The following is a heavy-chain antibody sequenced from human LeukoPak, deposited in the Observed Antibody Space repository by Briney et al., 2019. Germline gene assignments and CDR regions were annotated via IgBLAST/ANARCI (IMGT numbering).Heavy chain of an antibody. Sequence: SETLSLTCAVYGGSFSGYYWSWIRQPPGKGLEWIGEINHSGSTNYNPSLKSRVTISVDTSKNQFSLKLSSVTAADTAVYYCARDEITIFGVVMSYYFDYWGQGTLVTVSS. CDR1: GGSFSGYY. CDR2: INHSGST. D-gene: IGHD3-3*01. J-gene: IGHJ4*02. CDR3: ARDEITIFGVVMSYYFDY. V-gene: IGHV4-34*01.